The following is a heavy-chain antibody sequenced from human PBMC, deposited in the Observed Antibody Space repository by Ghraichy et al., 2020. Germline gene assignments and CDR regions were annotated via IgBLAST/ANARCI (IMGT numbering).Heavy chain of an antibody. CDR1: GFTFSDYY. Sequence: LSLTCAASGFTFSDYYMSWIRQAPGKGLEWVSYISSSGSTIYYADSVKGRFTISRDNAKNSLYLQMNSLRAEDTAVYYCAREGQQLVIDYWGQGTLVTVSS. V-gene: IGHV3-11*01. D-gene: IGHD6-13*01. CDR2: ISSSGSTI. CDR3: AREGQQLVIDY. J-gene: IGHJ4*02.